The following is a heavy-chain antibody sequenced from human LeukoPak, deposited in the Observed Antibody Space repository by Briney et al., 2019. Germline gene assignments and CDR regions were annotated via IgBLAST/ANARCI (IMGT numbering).Heavy chain of an antibody. CDR1: GGTFSSYA. D-gene: IGHD3-3*01. CDR2: IIPILGIA. V-gene: IGHV1-69*04. CDR3: AKMGKTYYDFWSGSNTRGPFDY. J-gene: IGHJ4*02. Sequence: SVKVSCKASGGTFSSYAISWVRQAPGQGLEWMGRIIPILGIANYAQKFQGRVTITADKSTSTAYMELSSLRSEDTAVYYCAKMGKTYYDFWSGSNTRGPFDYWGQGTLVTVSS.